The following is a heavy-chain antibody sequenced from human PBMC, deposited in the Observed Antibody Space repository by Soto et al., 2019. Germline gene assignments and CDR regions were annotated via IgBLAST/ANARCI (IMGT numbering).Heavy chain of an antibody. CDR3: ARHLAGDYVLYYYYYYGMDV. J-gene: IGHJ6*02. Sequence: GESLKISCKGSGYSFTSYWIGWVRQMAGKGLEWMGIIYPGDSDTRYSPSFQGQVTISADKSISTAYLQWSSLKASDTAMYYCARHLAGDYVLYYYYYYGMDVWGQGTTVTISS. CDR1: GYSFTSYW. V-gene: IGHV5-51*01. D-gene: IGHD4-17*01. CDR2: IYPGDSDT.